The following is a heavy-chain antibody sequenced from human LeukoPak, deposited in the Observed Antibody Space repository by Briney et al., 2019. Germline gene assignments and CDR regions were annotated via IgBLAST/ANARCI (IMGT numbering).Heavy chain of an antibody. D-gene: IGHD3-10*01. Sequence: GGSLRLSCAASGFTVSSNYMSWVRQAPGKGLEWVSSIGSSDTSIFYADSVKGRFTISRDTAKNSLYLQMNSLRAEDTSVYYCAREDGESFDYWGQGTLVTVSS. CDR1: GFTVSSNY. J-gene: IGHJ4*02. CDR3: AREDGESFDY. CDR2: IGSSDTSI. V-gene: IGHV3-21*01.